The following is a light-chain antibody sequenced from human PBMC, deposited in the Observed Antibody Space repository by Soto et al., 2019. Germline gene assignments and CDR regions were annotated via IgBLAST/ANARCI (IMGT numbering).Light chain of an antibody. CDR1: SSDVGGYNY. CDR3: SSYTSSSVV. Sequence: QSALTQPASVSGSPGQSITISCTGTSSDVGGYNYVSWYQQHPGKAPKPMIYDVSNRPSGVSNRFSGSKSGNTASLTISGLQAEDEADYYCSSYTSSSVVFGGGTQLTVL. V-gene: IGLV2-14*01. CDR2: DVS. J-gene: IGLJ2*01.